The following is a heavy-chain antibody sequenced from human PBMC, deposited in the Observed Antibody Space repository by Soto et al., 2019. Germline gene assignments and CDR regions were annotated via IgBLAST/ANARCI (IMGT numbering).Heavy chain of an antibody. J-gene: IGHJ4*02. V-gene: IGHV3-11*01. CDR2: ISKRGDKI. Sequence: QVQLVESGGGLVKPGGSLRLSCIASGFSFDDHYMTWVRQAPGKGLEWISQISKRGDKIFYADSVRGRFTISRDNGKNALYLQLSSLRDEVTAVYYCARIKTWAPWMQCLDYWGQGTLVTVSS. CDR3: ARIKTWAPWMQCLDY. D-gene: IGHD1-26*01. CDR1: GFSFDDHY.